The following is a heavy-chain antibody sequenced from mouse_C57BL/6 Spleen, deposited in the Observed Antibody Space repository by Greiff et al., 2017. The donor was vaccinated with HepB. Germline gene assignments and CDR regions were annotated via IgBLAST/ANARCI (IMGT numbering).Heavy chain of an antibody. V-gene: IGHV1-22*01. CDR1: GYTFTDYN. Sequence: VQLKESGPELVKPGASVKMSCKASGYTFTDYNMHWVKQSHGKSLEWIGYINPNNGGTSYNQKFKGKATLTVNKSSSTAYMELRSLTSEDSAVYYCAREGGIYDDVYFDYWGQGTTLTVSS. J-gene: IGHJ2*01. CDR3: AREGGIYDDVYFDY. CDR2: INPNNGGT. D-gene: IGHD2-12*01.